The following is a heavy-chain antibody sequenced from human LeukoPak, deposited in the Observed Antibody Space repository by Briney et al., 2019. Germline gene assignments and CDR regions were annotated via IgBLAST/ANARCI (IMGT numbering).Heavy chain of an antibody. CDR2: LSSSGYNI. J-gene: IGHJ4*02. CDR1: GFTFSTYE. V-gene: IGHV3-48*03. D-gene: IGHD1-26*01. CDR3: AREYRTVGATVYYFDY. Sequence: AGSLRLSCAASGFTFSTYEMNWDGQGPGKGLEWVSYLSSSGYNIYYEDSGKGRFSISKDNAKNSLDLQMNSLGAEDTAVYYCAREYRTVGATVYYFDYWGQGPLVTVSS.